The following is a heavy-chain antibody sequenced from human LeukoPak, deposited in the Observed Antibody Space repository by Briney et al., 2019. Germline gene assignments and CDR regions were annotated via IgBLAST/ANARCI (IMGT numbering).Heavy chain of an antibody. Sequence: ASVKVSCKTSGYSFTDYDIHWVRQATGQGLEWMGWMNPKTDNTEYAQKFQGRVTLTWTTSISTAYMELSSLKSEDTARYFCARSGPISLRFWGQGPLVTVSS. CDR1: GYSFTDYD. CDR2: MNPKTDNT. J-gene: IGHJ4*02. D-gene: IGHD2/OR15-2a*01. CDR3: ARSGPISLRF. V-gene: IGHV1-8*01.